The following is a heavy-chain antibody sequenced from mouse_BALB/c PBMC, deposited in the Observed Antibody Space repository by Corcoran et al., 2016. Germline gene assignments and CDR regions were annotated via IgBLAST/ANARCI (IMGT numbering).Heavy chain of an antibody. D-gene: IGHD2-2*01. CDR1: GYTFTNYG. CDR2: INTYTGEP. Sequence: QIQLVQSGPELKKPGETVKISCKASGYTFTNYGMNWVKQAPGKGLKWMGWINTYTGEPTYADDFKGRFAFSLETSASTAYLQINNLKNEDMATYFCARGDGYDWYCDVWGAGTTVTVSS. CDR3: ARGDGYDWYCDV. V-gene: IGHV9-1*02. J-gene: IGHJ1*01.